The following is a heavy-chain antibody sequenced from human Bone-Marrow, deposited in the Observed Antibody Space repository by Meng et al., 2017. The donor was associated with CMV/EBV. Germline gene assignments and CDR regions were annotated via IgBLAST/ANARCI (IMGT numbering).Heavy chain of an antibody. CDR2: IYYSGST. CDR3: ARGIVVVPAAQPYYYYGMDV. J-gene: IGHJ6*02. Sequence: SETLSLTCTVSGGSISSYYWSWIRQPPGKGLEWIGYIYYSGSTNYNPSLKSRVTISVDTSKNQFSLKLSSVAAADTAVYYCARGIVVVPAAQPYYYYGMDVWGQGTTVTVSS. V-gene: IGHV4-59*12. CDR1: GGSISSYY. D-gene: IGHD2-2*01.